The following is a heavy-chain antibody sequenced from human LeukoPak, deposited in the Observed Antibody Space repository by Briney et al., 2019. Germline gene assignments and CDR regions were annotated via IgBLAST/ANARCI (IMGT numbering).Heavy chain of an antibody. CDR1: GGSISSGGYY. CDR3: ARGGGGGYYFDY. Sequence: SETLSLTCTVSGGSISSGGYYWSWIRQHPGKGLEWIGYIYYSGSTYYNPSLKSRPTISVDTSKNQFSLKLSSVTAADTAVYYCARGGGGGYYFDYWGQGTLVTVSS. J-gene: IGHJ4*02. V-gene: IGHV4-31*03. D-gene: IGHD2-15*01. CDR2: IYYSGST.